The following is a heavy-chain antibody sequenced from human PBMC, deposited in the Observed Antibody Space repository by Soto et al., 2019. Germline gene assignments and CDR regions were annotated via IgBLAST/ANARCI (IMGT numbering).Heavy chain of an antibody. J-gene: IGHJ3*02. CDR2: IHPSGGIT. CDR1: GYTSTTYY. Sequence: ASVKVSCKASGYTSTTYYIHWVRQAPGQGLEWMGIIHPSGGITSYAQKFQGRVTMTRDTSTNTVYMELSSLRSEDTAVYYCASSYDFWSGPNDAFDIWGQGTMVTVSS. V-gene: IGHV1-46*01. D-gene: IGHD3-3*01. CDR3: ASSYDFWSGPNDAFDI.